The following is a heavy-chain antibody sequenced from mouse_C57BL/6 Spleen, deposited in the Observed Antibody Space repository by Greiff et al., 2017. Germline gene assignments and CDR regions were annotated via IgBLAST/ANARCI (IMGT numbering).Heavy chain of an antibody. V-gene: IGHV5-9-1*02. CDR1: GFTFSSYA. CDR3: TREGLIYYYGSSYGYFDY. Sequence: EVQGVESGEGLVKPGGSLKLSCAASGFTFSSYAMSWVRQTPEKRLEWVAYISSGGDYIYYADTVKGRFTISRDNARNTLYLQMSSLKSEDTAMYYCTREGLIYYYGSSYGYFDYWGQGTTLTVSS. J-gene: IGHJ2*01. D-gene: IGHD1-1*01. CDR2: ISSGGDYI.